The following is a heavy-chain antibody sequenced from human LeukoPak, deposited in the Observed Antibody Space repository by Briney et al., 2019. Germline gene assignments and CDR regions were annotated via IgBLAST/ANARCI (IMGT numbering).Heavy chain of an antibody. D-gene: IGHD1-1*01. CDR1: GGSFSTYY. J-gene: IGHJ4*03. CDR2: INHRGDT. V-gene: IGHV4-34*01. CDR3: ARGPTISETGYFDF. Sequence: SATLSLTCAVYGGSFSTYYWSWIRQSPGKGLEWIAEINHRGDTNYNPSVKSRVTISVDTSKNQFSLEVRSLTAADTAVYYCARGPTISETGYFDFWGQGTLVTVSS.